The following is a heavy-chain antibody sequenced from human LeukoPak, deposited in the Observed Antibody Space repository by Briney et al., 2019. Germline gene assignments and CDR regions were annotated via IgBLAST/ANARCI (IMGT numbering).Heavy chain of an antibody. CDR2: IIPILGIA. CDR1: GGTFSSYA. J-gene: IGHJ4*02. Sequence: SVKVSCKASGGTFSSYAISWVRQAPGQGLEWMGRIIPILGIANYAQKFQGRVTITADKSTSTAYMELSSLRSEDTAVYYCARLLAARHLDYWGQGTLVTVSS. V-gene: IGHV1-69*04. CDR3: ARLLAARHLDY. D-gene: IGHD6-6*01.